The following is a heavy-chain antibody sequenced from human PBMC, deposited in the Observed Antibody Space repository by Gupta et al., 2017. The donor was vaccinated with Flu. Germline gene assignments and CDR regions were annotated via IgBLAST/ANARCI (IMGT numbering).Heavy chain of an antibody. J-gene: IGHJ6*02. CDR1: GGSISRYY. Sequence: QVQLQESGPGLVKPSETLSLTCTVSGGSISRYYWSWIRQPPGKGLEWIGYIYYSGSTNYNPSLKSRVTISVDTSKNQFSLKLSSVTAADTAVYYCARDASTYYYDSSGYSGYYYGMDVWGQGTTVTVSS. V-gene: IGHV4-59*01. CDR3: ARDASTYYYDSSGYSGYYYGMDV. D-gene: IGHD3-22*01. CDR2: IYYSGST.